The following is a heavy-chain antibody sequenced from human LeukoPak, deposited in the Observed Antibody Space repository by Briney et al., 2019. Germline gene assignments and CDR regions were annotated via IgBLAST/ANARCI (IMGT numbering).Heavy chain of an antibody. D-gene: IGHD3-22*01. Sequence: ASVKVSCKASGYTFTSYDINWVRQATGQGLEWMGWMNPNSGNTGYAQKFQGRVTMTRNTSISTAYMELSSLRSEDTAVYYCGRAAYYDSSGYPYAFDIWAKGQWSPSLQ. V-gene: IGHV1-8*01. CDR1: GYTFTSYD. CDR2: MNPNSGNT. J-gene: IGHJ3*02. CDR3: GRAAYYDSSGYPYAFDI.